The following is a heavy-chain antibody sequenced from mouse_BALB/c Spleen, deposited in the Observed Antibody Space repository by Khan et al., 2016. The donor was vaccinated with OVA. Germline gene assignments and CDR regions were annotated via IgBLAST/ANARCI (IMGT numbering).Heavy chain of an antibody. CDR2: INTNTGEP. J-gene: IGHJ3*01. Sequence: LVGSGPELKKPGETVKISCKASGYTFTNYGINWVKQAPGKGLKWMGWINTNTGEPTYAEEFKGRFAFSLETSASTAYLQLNNLKNEDTATYFCARGNYYGSNSWFAYWGQGTLVTVSA. D-gene: IGHD1-1*01. CDR3: ARGNYYGSNSWFAY. CDR1: GYTFTNYG. V-gene: IGHV9-3*02.